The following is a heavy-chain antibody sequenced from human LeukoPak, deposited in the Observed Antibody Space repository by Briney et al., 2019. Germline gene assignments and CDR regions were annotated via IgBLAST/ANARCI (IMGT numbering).Heavy chain of an antibody. D-gene: IGHD2-21*02. Sequence: SETLSLTCTVSGGSIGSYYWSWIRQPPGKGLEWIGYIYYSGSTDYNPSLKSRVTISVDTSKNHFSLKLSSVTAADTAVCYCARQVVVTAPFGYWGQGTLVTVSS. J-gene: IGHJ4*02. V-gene: IGHV4-59*08. CDR1: GGSIGSYY. CDR2: IYYSGST. CDR3: ARQVVVTAPFGY.